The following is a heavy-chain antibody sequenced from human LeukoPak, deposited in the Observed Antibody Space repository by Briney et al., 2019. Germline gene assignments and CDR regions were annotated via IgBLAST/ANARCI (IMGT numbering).Heavy chain of an antibody. CDR1: GFAFSTYG. CDR3: ARRGDGGRSFDY. J-gene: IGHJ4*02. V-gene: IGHV3-33*01. CDR2: IWYDGSNK. D-gene: IGHD4-23*01. Sequence: GGSLRLSCITSGFAFSTYGMHWVRQTPGKGLEWVAVIWYDGSNKYYADSVKGRFTISRDNSKNTLYLQMNSLRAEDTAVYYCARRGDGGRSFDYWGQGTLVAVSS.